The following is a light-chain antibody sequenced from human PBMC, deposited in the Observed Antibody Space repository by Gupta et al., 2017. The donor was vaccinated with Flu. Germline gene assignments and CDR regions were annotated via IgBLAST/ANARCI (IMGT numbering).Light chain of an antibody. CDR3: MQATQFPRT. CDR2: KIS. CDR1: QSLVHSDGTTY. V-gene: IGKV2-24*01. Sequence: EIVMTQTPLSSLVTLGQPASISCTSSQSLVHSDGTTYLSWLHQRPGQPPRLLIYKISDRLSGVPDRFSGSGAGTDFTLEISRVEAEDVGIYYYMQATQFPRTFGQGTKVEIK. J-gene: IGKJ1*01.